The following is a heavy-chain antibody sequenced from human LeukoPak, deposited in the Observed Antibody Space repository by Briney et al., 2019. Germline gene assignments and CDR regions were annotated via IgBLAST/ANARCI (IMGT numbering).Heavy chain of an antibody. J-gene: IGHJ5*02. D-gene: IGHD6-13*01. V-gene: IGHV4-59*01. CDR2: IYYSGST. CDR3: ARDLRSIAADWFDP. Sequence: SETLSLTCTVSGGSISSYYWSWIRQPPGKGLEWIGYIYYSGSTNYNPSLKSRVTISVGTSKNQFSLKLSSVTAADTAVYYCARDLRSIAADWFDPWGQGTLVTVSS. CDR1: GGSISSYY.